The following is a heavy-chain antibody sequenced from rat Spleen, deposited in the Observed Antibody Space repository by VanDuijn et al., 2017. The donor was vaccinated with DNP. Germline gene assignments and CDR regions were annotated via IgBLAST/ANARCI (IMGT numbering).Heavy chain of an antibody. J-gene: IGHJ2*01. CDR1: GFSLTSYG. Sequence: QVQMKETGPGLVQTTQTLSVTCTVSGFSLTSYGVHWVRQAPGKGLAWIGIIWGDGSTNYNSALKSRLSISRDTSKSQVFLKMNSLQTEDTAMYFCARIRYLRDYFDYWGQGVMVTVSS. V-gene: IGHV2-77*01. CDR2: IWGDGST. D-gene: IGHD2-1*01. CDR3: ARIRYLRDYFDY.